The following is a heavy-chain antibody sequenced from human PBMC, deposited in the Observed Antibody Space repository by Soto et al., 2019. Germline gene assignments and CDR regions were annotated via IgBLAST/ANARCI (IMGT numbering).Heavy chain of an antibody. V-gene: IGHV5-51*01. CDR1: GYSFTSYW. CDR3: ATSKQLNDAFDI. D-gene: IGHD6-13*01. J-gene: IGHJ3*02. Sequence: GESLKISCKGSGYSFTSYWIGWVRQMPGKGLEWKEIIYPGDSDTRYSPSFQGQVTISADKSISTANLKWSSLKATDTAMYYCATSKQLNDAFDIWGQGTMVTVSS. CDR2: IYPGDSDT.